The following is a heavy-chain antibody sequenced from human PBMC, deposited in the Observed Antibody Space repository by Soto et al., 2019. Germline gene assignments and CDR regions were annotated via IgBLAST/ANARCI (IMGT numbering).Heavy chain of an antibody. V-gene: IGHV3-23*01. D-gene: IGHD2-2*01. J-gene: IGHJ4*02. CDR2: ISGSGGST. Sequence: EVQLLESGGGLVQPGGSLRLSCAASGFTFSSYAMSWVRQAPGKGLEWVSAISGSGGSTYYADSVKGRFTISRDNSKNTQYLQMNSLRAEDTAVYYCAKDEGVPAAWGGYFDYWGQGTLVTVSS. CDR1: GFTFSSYA. CDR3: AKDEGVPAAWGGYFDY.